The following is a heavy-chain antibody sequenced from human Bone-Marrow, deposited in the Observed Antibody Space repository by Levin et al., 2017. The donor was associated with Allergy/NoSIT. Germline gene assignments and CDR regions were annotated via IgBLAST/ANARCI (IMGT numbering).Heavy chain of an antibody. J-gene: IGHJ4*02. D-gene: IGHD2-8*01. CDR1: GFTFSGYW. Sequence: ETLSLTCASSGFTFSGYWMAWVRQAPGKGLEWVANINRDGGDGYYVDSVKGRFTISRDNARNSLDLQMNSLRVADTAVYYCARNGAWSFEFWGQGTLVTVSS. CDR3: ARNGAWSFEF. CDR2: INRDGGDG. V-gene: IGHV3-7*02.